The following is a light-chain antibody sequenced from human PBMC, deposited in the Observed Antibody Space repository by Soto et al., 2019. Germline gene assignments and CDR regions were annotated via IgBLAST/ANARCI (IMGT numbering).Light chain of an antibody. V-gene: IGKV4-1*01. J-gene: IGKJ1*01. CDR3: QQYNSWPET. Sequence: DIVMTQSPDSLAVSLGERATINCKSSESVLYSPNNKNYLAWYQHKPGQPPKMLIYWASIRESGVPDRFSGSGSGTEFTLTISSLQSEDFAVYYCQQYNSWPETFGQGTKVDIK. CDR1: ESVLYSPNNKNY. CDR2: WAS.